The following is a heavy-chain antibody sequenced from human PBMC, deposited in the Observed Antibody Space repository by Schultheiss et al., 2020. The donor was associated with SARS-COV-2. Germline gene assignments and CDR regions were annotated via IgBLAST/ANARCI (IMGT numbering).Heavy chain of an antibody. V-gene: IGHV4-39*07. D-gene: IGHD4-23*01. CDR3: ASSGLRGYDAFDI. CDR1: GGSISSSSYY. CDR2: IYYSGST. Sequence: SETLSLTCTVSGGSISSSSYYWGWIRQPPGKGLEWIGSIYYSGSTNYNPSLKSRVTISVDTSKNQFSLKLSSVTAADTAVYYCASSGLRGYDAFDIWGQGTMVTVSS. J-gene: IGHJ3*02.